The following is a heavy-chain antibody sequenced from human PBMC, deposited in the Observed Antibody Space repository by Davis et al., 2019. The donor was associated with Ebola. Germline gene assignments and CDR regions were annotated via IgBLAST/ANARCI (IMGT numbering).Heavy chain of an antibody. CDR1: GGSISSGDYY. CDR3: ARGPRRGYSSSSRNWFDP. V-gene: IGHV4-30-4*02. D-gene: IGHD6-6*01. J-gene: IGHJ5*02. Sequence: SETLSLTCTVSGGSISSGDYYWSWIRQPPGKGLEWIGYIYYSGSTYYNPSLKSRVTISVDTSKNQFSLKLSSVTAADTAVYYCARGPRRGYSSSSRNWFDPWGQGTLVTVSS. CDR2: IYYSGST.